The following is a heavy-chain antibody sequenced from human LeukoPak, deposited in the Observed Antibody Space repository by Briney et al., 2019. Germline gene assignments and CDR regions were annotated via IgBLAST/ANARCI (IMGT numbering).Heavy chain of an antibody. V-gene: IGHV4-59*01. CDR1: GGSISTYY. CDR2: IYYSGST. Sequence: SETLSLTCTVSGGSISTYYWSWIRQPPGKGLQWIGYIYYSGSTNYNPSLKSRVTISVDTSKNQFSLKLSSVTAADTAVYYCARSRVTAPNLDYWGQGTLVTVSS. CDR3: ARSRVTAPNLDY. D-gene: IGHD2-21*02. J-gene: IGHJ4*02.